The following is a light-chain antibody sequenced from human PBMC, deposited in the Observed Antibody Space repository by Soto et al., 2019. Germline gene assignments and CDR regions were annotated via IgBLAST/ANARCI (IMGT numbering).Light chain of an antibody. CDR2: EVS. V-gene: IGLV2-14*02. Sequence: QSALTQPASVSGSPGQSITISCTGTSSDVGSYNLVSWYQQHPGKAPKFMIYEVSNRPSGVSNRFSGSKSGNTASLTISGLQAEDEADYYCSSYTSSSTYVFGTGTKLTVL. CDR1: SSDVGSYNL. CDR3: SSYTSSSTYV. J-gene: IGLJ1*01.